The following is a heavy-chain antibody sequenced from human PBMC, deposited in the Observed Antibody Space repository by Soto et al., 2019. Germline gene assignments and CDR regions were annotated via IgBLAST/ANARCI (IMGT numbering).Heavy chain of an antibody. CDR1: EHIFTSYY. D-gene: IGHD1-26*01. V-gene: IGHV1-46*01. CDR2: INPSGDST. Sequence: QVQVVQSGAEVKKPGASVKVSCKASEHIFTSYYICWVRQAPGQGLEWMGVINPSGDSTSYAQKFQGRVTMTRDTSTSTVYMEMNSLRSEDTAVYYCALGPSFDYWGQGTLVTVSS. J-gene: IGHJ4*02. CDR3: ALGPSFDY.